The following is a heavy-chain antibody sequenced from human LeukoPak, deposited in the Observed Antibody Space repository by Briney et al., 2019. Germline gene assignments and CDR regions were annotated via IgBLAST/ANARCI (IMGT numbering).Heavy chain of an antibody. Sequence: GGSLRLSCAASGFTFDDYAMHWVRQAPGKGLEWGSGISWNSGSIGYADSVKGRFTISKDNAKNSLYLQMNSLRAEDTALYYCAKDILGPTYYYDSSGFDWGQGTLVTVSS. D-gene: IGHD3-22*01. CDR1: GFTFDDYA. CDR2: ISWNSGSI. V-gene: IGHV3-9*01. J-gene: IGHJ4*02. CDR3: AKDILGPTYYYDSSGFD.